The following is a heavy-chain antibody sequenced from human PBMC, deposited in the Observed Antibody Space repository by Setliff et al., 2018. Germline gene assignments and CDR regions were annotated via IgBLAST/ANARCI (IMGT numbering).Heavy chain of an antibody. J-gene: IGHJ4*02. D-gene: IGHD3-10*01. CDR2: INPSGGST. Sequence: ASVKVSCKASGYTFTGYYMYWVRQAPGQGLEWMGIINPSGGSTSYAQKFQGRVTMTEDTSTDTAYMELSSLRSEDTAVYYCATGGTYGSGSSYDYWGQGTLVTVSS. CDR3: ATGGTYGSGSSYDY. V-gene: IGHV1-46*01. CDR1: GYTFTGYY.